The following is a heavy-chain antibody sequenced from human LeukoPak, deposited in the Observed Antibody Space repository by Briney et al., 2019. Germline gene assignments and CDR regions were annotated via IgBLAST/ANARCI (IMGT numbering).Heavy chain of an antibody. CDR1: GFTFSSFW. CDR2: IKGDGSEI. J-gene: IGHJ4*02. V-gene: IGHV3-7*01. Sequence: GGSLRLSCAASGFTFSSFWMSWVRHAPGKGLEWVANIKGDGSEIYYVDSVKGRFSISRDNAKNSLYLQMSSLRAEDTAVYYCARDGISFDYWGQGALVTASS. CDR3: ARDGISFDY. D-gene: IGHD1-14*01.